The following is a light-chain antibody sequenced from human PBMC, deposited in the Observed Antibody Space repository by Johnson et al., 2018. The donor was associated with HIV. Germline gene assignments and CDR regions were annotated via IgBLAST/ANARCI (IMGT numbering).Light chain of an antibody. Sequence: QSVLTQPPSVSAAPGQKVTISCSGSSSNIGNNYVSWYQQLPGTAPKLLIYDNNKRPSGIPDRFSGSKSGTSATPGITGLQTGDEADYYCGTWDSSLSAGRVFGTGTKVTVL. J-gene: IGLJ1*01. V-gene: IGLV1-51*01. CDR2: DNN. CDR1: SSNIGNNY. CDR3: GTWDSSLSAGRV.